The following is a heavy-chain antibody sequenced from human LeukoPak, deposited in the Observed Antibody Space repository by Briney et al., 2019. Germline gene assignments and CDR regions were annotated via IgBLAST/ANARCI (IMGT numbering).Heavy chain of an antibody. D-gene: IGHD3-3*01. CDR2: IYYSGST. V-gene: IGHV4-59*12. Sequence: SETLSLTCTVSGGSMSPYHWGWIRQPPGKGLEWTGYIYYSGSTNYNPSLKSRVTISVDTSKNQFSLKLSSVTAADTAVYYCARAGGFTIFGVVTYNWFDPWGQGTLVTVSS. CDR3: ARAGGFTIFGVVTYNWFDP. J-gene: IGHJ5*02. CDR1: GGSMSPYH.